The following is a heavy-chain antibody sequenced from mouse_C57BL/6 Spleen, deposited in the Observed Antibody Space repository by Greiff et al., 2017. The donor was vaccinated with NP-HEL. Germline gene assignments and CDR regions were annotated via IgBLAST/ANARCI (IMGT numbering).Heavy chain of an antibody. V-gene: IGHV3-6*01. CDR2: ISYDGSN. J-gene: IGHJ2*01. Sequence: EVQLQQSGPGLVKPSQSLSLTCSVTGYSITSGYYWNWIRQFPGNKLEWMGYISYDGSNNYNPSLKNRISITRDTSKNQFFLKLNSVTTEDTATYYCARDSDYGRGYWGQGTTLTVSS. CDR3: ARDSDYGRGY. D-gene: IGHD1-1*01. CDR1: GYSITSGYY.